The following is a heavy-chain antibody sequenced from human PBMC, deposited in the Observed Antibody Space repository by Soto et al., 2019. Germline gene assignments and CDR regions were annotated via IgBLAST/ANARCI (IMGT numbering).Heavy chain of an antibody. CDR3: AREGGMATINYFDS. D-gene: IGHD5-12*01. Sequence: SETLSLTCTVSGGSVSSGSYYWSWIRQPPGKGLEWIGYIYYSGSTNYNPSLKSRVTISVDTSKNQFSLKLSSVTAADTAVYYCAREGGMATINYFDSWGQGTLVTVFS. J-gene: IGHJ4*02. V-gene: IGHV4-61*01. CDR1: GGSVSSGSYY. CDR2: IYYSGST.